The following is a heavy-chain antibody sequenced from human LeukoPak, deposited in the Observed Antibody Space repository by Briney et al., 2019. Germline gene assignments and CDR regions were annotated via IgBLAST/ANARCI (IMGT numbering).Heavy chain of an antibody. CDR3: TRDLGVDTTMIFFDY. CDR2: ISAYNGNK. D-gene: IGHD5-18*01. J-gene: IGHJ4*02. CDR1: GYTFTDFG. Sequence: ASVKVSCKASGYTFTDFGISWVRQAPGQGLEWMGWISAYNGNKNYVQKFQGRVTMTTDISTNTAYMELTSLRSDDTAMYYCTRDLGVDTTMIFFDYWGQGTLVTVSS. V-gene: IGHV1-18*01.